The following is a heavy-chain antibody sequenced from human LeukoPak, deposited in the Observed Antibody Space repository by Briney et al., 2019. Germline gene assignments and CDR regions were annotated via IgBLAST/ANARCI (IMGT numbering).Heavy chain of an antibody. CDR1: GGSITNYY. D-gene: IGHD3-16*02. Sequence: SETLSLTCTVSGGSITNYYWSWIRQPPGKGLEWIGYVYHTGSINYNPSLKGRITMSVDTSKNQFSLKLSSVTAADTAVYYCAGGGGALGGVIVNYYFDYWGQGTLVTVSS. V-gene: IGHV4-59*01. CDR3: AGGGGALGGVIVNYYFDY. J-gene: IGHJ4*02. CDR2: VYHTGSI.